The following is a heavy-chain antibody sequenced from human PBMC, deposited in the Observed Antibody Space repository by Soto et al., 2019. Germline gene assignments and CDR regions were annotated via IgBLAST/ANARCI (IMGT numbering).Heavy chain of an antibody. CDR1: GGTFSSYA. V-gene: IGHV1-69*12. CDR3: ASNNLVLSGSYYYGMDV. J-gene: IGHJ6*02. D-gene: IGHD3-9*01. CDR2: IIPIFGTA. Sequence: QVQLVQSGAEVKKPGSSVKVSCKASGGTFSSYAISWVRQAPGQGLEWMGGIIPIFGTANYAQKFQGRVTVVAHETTSTAYMELSSLRSADTTVFYCASNNLVLSGSYYYGMDVSGQGTTVTVSS.